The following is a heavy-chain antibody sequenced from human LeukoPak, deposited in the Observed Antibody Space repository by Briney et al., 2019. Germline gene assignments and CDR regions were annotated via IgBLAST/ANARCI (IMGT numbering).Heavy chain of an antibody. CDR3: ARIREEWLNYYYYYMDV. V-gene: IGHV4-39*07. J-gene: IGHJ6*03. CDR2: ISHSGST. Sequence: SETLSLTCTVSGGSISSSSYYWGWIRQPPGKGLEWIGSISHSGSTYYNPSLKSRVTISLDTSKNQFSLHLSSVTAADTAVYYCARIREEWLNYYYYYMDVWGKGTTVTVSS. D-gene: IGHD6-19*01. CDR1: GGSISSSSYY.